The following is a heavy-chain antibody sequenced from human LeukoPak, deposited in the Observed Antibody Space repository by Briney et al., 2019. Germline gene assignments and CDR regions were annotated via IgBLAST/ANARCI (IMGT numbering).Heavy chain of an antibody. J-gene: IGHJ4*02. CDR1: GFTVSSNY. CDR3: ARYSGTFSNSYFDC. V-gene: IGHV3-66*01. Sequence: GGSLRLSCAASGFTVSSNYMSWVRQAPGKGLEWVSLIYSGRITYYADSVKGRFIISRDNSKNTLYLQMNSLRAEDTAVYYCARYSGTFSNSYFDCWGQGTLVTVSS. D-gene: IGHD1-26*01. CDR2: IYSGRIT.